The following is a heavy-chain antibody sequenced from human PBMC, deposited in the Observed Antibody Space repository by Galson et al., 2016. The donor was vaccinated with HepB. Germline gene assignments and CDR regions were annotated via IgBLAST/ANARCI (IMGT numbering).Heavy chain of an antibody. CDR2: INHSGST. V-gene: IGHV4-34*08. D-gene: IGHD4-17*01. CDR3: STEYYYYGMDV. J-gene: IGHJ6*02. Sequence: LRLSCAASGFTFVDYAMGWCRQAPGKGLEWIGEINHSGSTNYNPSLKSRVILSVDTSKNQFSLKLSAVTAADTAVYYCSTEYYYYGMDVWGQGTTVTVSS. CDR1: GFTFVDYA.